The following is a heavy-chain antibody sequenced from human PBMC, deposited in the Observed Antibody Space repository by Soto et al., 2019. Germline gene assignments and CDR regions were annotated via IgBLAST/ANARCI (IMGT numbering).Heavy chain of an antibody. V-gene: IGHV1-69*04. Sequence: QVQLVQSGAEVKRPESSVKVSCKASGDTFNFYSINWVRQAPGLGLEWMGRVNPIVSMSNYAQRFQGRVTXTXDXTTSTAYMELSGLRSEDTAIYYCATSYGSGYRAFDYWGQGALVTVSS. CDR1: GDTFNFYS. CDR2: VNPIVSMS. J-gene: IGHJ4*02. D-gene: IGHD3-10*01. CDR3: ATSYGSGYRAFDY.